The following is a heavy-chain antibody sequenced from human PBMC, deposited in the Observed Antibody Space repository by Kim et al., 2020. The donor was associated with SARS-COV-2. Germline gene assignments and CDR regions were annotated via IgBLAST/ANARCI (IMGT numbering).Heavy chain of an antibody. J-gene: IGHJ4*02. Sequence: SVKVSCKASGGTFSSYAISWVRQAPGQGLEWMGGIIPIFGTANYAQKFQGRVTITADESTSTAYMELSSLRSEDTAVYYCARFGNYYDSSGYYDDYWGQGTLVTVSS. CDR3: ARFGNYYDSSGYYDDY. CDR1: GGTFSSYA. D-gene: IGHD3-22*01. CDR2: IIPIFGTA. V-gene: IGHV1-69*13.